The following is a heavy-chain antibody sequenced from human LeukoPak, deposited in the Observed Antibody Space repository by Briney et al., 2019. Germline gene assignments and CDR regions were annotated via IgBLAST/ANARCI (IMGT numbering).Heavy chain of an antibody. V-gene: IGHV4-39*01. J-gene: IGHJ3*02. CDR2: VSYSGNT. CDR3: ARPYSSTWIDAFDI. D-gene: IGHD6-13*01. CDR1: GGSISSGTYY. Sequence: PSETLSLTCTVSGGSISSGTYYWGWIRQPPGKGLEWIASVSYSGNTYYNPSLKSRVTISVDTSKNRFSLKLSSVTAADTAVYYCARPYSSTWIDAFDIWGQGTMVTVSS.